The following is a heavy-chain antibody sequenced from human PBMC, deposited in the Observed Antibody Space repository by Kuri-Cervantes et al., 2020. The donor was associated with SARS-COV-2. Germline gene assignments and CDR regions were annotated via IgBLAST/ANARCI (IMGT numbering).Heavy chain of an antibody. CDR2: IYYSGST. J-gene: IGHJ3*02. Sequence: ESLKISCTVSGGSISSYYWSWIRQPPGKGLEWIGYIYYSGSTNYNPSLKSRVTISVDTSKNQFSLKLSSVTAADTAVYYCASPRLPHFEAFDIWGQGTMVTVSS. CDR3: ASPRLPHFEAFDI. CDR1: GGSISSYY. D-gene: IGHD3-3*02. V-gene: IGHV4-59*12.